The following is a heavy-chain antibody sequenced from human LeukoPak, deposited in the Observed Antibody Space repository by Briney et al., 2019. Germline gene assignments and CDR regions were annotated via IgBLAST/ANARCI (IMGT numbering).Heavy chain of an antibody. D-gene: IGHD3-22*01. CDR3: ARPSGRGYYYDSSGYSFDY. CDR1: GYSFTSYW. J-gene: IGHJ4*02. CDR2: IYPGDSDT. V-gene: IGHV5-51*01. Sequence: GESLKISCKGSGYSFTSYWIGWVRQMPGKGLEWMGIIYPGDSDTRYSPSFQGQVTISADESISTAYLRWSSLKASDTAMYYCARPSGRGYYYDSSGYSFDYWGQGTLVTVSS.